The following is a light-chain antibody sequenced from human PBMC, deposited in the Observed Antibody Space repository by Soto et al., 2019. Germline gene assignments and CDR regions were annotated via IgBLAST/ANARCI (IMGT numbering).Light chain of an antibody. CDR2: EGS. CDR3: CSYAGDRDLI. Sequence: QSALTQPASVSGSPGQSITISCTGSSSDVGRYNIVSWYQQHPGKAPKLMIYEGSQRPSGVSDRFSGSKSGNTASLTISGLQAEYEADYYCCSYAGDRDLIFGGGTKLTVL. J-gene: IGLJ2*01. V-gene: IGLV2-23*01. CDR1: SSDVGRYNI.